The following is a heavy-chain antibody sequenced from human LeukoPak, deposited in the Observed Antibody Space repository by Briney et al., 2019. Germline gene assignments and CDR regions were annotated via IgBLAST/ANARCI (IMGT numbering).Heavy chain of an antibody. V-gene: IGHV3-30-3*01. Sequence: PGGSLRLSCAASGFTFSSYAMHWVRQAPGKGLEWVAVISYDGSNKYYADSVKGRFTISRDNSKNTLYLQMNSLRAEDTAVYYCASHNGVTMVRGVHFDYWGQGTLVTVSS. CDR1: GFTFSSYA. CDR3: ASHNGVTMVRGVHFDY. J-gene: IGHJ4*02. CDR2: ISYDGSNK. D-gene: IGHD3-10*01.